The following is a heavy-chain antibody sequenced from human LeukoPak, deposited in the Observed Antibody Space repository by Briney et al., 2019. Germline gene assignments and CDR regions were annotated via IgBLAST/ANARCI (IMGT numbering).Heavy chain of an antibody. Sequence: SETLSLTCSVSGGSISSYYWSWIRQPPGKGLEWIGYIYYSGSTNYNPSLKSRVTISVDTSKNQFSLELSSVTAADTAVYYCAREAEAKYSNYVDYWGQGTLVTVSS. J-gene: IGHJ4*02. CDR3: AREAEAKYSNYVDY. V-gene: IGHV4-59*01. CDR1: GGSISSYY. D-gene: IGHD4-11*01. CDR2: IYYSGST.